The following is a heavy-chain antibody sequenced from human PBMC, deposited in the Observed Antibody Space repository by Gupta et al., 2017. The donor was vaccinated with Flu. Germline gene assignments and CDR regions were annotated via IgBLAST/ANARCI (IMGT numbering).Heavy chain of an antibody. Sequence: GLEWVSAISGSGGSTYYADSVKGRFTISRDNSKNTLYLQMNSLRAEDTAVYYCAKDSVVLRFLEWLPDAFDIWGQGTMVTVSS. CDR2: ISGSGGST. CDR3: AKDSVVLRFLEWLPDAFDI. V-gene: IGHV3-23*01. J-gene: IGHJ3*02. D-gene: IGHD3-3*01.